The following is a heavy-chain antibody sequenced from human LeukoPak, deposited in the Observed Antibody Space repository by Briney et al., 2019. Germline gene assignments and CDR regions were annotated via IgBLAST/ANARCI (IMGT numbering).Heavy chain of an antibody. CDR1: GFSFSTYW. D-gene: IGHD2-15*01. CDR3: AKDRGVVVAAKGDY. CDR2: ISGSGGST. Sequence: GGSLRLSCAASGFSFSTYWMSWVRQAPGKGLEWVSAISGSGGSTYYADSVKGRFTISRDNSKNTLYLQMNSLRAEDTAVYYCAKDRGVVVAAKGDYWGQGTLVTVSS. J-gene: IGHJ4*02. V-gene: IGHV3-23*01.